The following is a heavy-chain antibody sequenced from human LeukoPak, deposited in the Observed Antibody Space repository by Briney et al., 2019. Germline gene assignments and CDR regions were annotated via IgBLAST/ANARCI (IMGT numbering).Heavy chain of an antibody. J-gene: IGHJ5*02. CDR1: GGSFSGYY. CDR2: INHSGST. D-gene: IGHD6-19*01. V-gene: IGHV4-34*01. CDR3: VPLAVADWFDP. Sequence: SETLSLTGAVYGGSFSGYYWSWIRQPPGKGLEWIGEINHSGSTNYNPSLKSRVTISVDTSKNQFSPKLSSVTAADTAVYYCVPLAVADWFDPWGQGTLVTVSS.